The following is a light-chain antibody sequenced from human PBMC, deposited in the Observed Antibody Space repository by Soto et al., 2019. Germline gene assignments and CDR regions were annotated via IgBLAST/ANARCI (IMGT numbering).Light chain of an antibody. CDR1: SSDVGGYNY. CDR2: DVS. Sequence: QSVLTQPASVSGSPGQSITISCTGTSSDVGGYNYVSWYQQHPGKAPKLMIYDVSNRPSGVSNRFSGSKSGNTASLTISGLQAEDEADYNCSSYTSRRTPSYVFGARTKVTVL. V-gene: IGLV2-14*01. CDR3: SSYTSRRTPSYV. J-gene: IGLJ1*01.